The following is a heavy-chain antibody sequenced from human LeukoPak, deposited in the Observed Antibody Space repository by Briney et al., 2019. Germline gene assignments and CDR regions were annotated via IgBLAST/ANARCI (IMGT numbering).Heavy chain of an antibody. V-gene: IGHV4-59*01. Sequence: PLETLSLTCTVSGGSISGAYWSWIRQPPGKGLEWIAYMYNSGSTNYNPSLKSRVTISIDTSRNQFSLKLSSLTAADTAIYYCARGIESYGDYGYWGQGILVTVSS. CDR3: ARGIESYGDYGY. CDR2: MYNSGST. D-gene: IGHD4-17*01. CDR1: GGSISGAY. J-gene: IGHJ4*02.